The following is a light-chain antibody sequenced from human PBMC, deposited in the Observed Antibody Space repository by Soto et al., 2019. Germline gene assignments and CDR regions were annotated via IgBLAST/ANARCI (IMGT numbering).Light chain of an antibody. J-gene: IGKJ2*01. V-gene: IGKV1-5*01. CDR1: QSITRW. CDR3: QQSNSVMYT. Sequence: DIQMTQSPSTLSASVGGRVTITCRASQSITRWLVWYQQKPGKAPKLLIYDASSLVSGVPSRFSGSGSGTEFTLAISSLQPDDFATYYCQQSNSVMYTFGQGTK. CDR2: DAS.